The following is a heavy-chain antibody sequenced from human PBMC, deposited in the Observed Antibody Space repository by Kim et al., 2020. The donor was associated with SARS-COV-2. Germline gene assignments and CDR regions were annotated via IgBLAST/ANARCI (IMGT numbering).Heavy chain of an antibody. Sequence: TDYAAPVKGRFTISRDDSKNTLYLQMNSLKTEDTAVYYCTTDPWFGEFFWGQGTLVTVSS. J-gene: IGHJ1*01. D-gene: IGHD3-10*01. V-gene: IGHV3-15*01. CDR2: T. CDR3: TTDPWFGEFF.